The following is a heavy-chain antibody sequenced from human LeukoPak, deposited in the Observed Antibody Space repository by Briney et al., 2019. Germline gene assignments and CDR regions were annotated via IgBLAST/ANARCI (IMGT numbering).Heavy chain of an antibody. CDR2: IKEDGSVK. V-gene: IGHV3-7*04. J-gene: IGHJ5*02. Sequence: GGSLRLSCAASGFTFNIFWMSWVRQAPGKGLEWVANIKEDGSVKYYVDSVKGRFTISRDNDKNSLYLQMNRLRAEDTAVYYCARAPAGSGSWFDPWGQGTLVTLSS. CDR1: GFTFNIFW. CDR3: ARAPAGSGSWFDP. D-gene: IGHD3-10*01.